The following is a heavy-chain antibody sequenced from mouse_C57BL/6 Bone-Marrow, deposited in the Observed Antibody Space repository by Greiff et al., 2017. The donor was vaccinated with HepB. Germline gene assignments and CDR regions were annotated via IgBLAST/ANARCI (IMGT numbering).Heavy chain of an antibody. CDR2: INPGSGGT. V-gene: IGHV1-54*01. Sequence: QVQLQQSGAELVRPGTSVKVSCKASGYAFTNYLIEWVKQRPGQGLEWIGVINPGSGGTNYNEKLKGKATLTADKSSSTAYMQLSSLTSEDSAVYFCARDGHYWGQGTTLTVSS. D-gene: IGHD1-1*01. J-gene: IGHJ2*01. CDR3: ARDGHY. CDR1: GYAFTNYL.